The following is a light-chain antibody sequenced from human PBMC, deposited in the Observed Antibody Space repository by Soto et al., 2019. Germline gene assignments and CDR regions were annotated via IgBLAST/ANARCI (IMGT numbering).Light chain of an antibody. Sequence: EIVMTQSPVTLSASPGDRATISCRASQSISDTLAWYQQKPGQAPRLLIHGASTRATGFPARFSGSGSGTDFTLTISSLQSEDFAVYYCQQYNNWPWTFGQGTKVDIK. CDR1: QSISDT. CDR2: GAS. CDR3: QQYNNWPWT. J-gene: IGKJ1*01. V-gene: IGKV3-15*01.